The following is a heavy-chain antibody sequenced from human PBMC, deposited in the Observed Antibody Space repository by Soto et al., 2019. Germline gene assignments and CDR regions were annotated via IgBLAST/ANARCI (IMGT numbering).Heavy chain of an antibody. CDR2: INSDGSST. D-gene: IGHD6-19*01. V-gene: IGHV3-74*01. CDR3: AVAVAGPTAIGY. CDR1: GFTFSSYW. Sequence: GGSLRLACAASGFTFSSYWMSWIRQAPGKGLVWVSRINSDGSSTSYADSVKGRFTISRDNAKNTLYLQMNSLRAEDTAVYYCAVAVAGPTAIGYWGQGTLVTVS. J-gene: IGHJ4*02.